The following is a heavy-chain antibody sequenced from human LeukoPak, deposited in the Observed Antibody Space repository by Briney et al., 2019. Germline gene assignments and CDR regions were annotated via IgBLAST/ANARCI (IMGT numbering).Heavy chain of an antibody. CDR1: GYTFTSYD. CDR3: ARGGSGYYYWDY. J-gene: IGHJ4*02. CDR2: MNPNSGNT. Sequence: ASVKVSCKASGYTFTSYDINWVRQATGQGLEWMGWMNPNSGNTGYAQKFQGRITMTRNTSISTAYMELSSLRSEDTAVYYCARGGSGYYYWDYWGQGTLVTVSS. V-gene: IGHV1-8*01. D-gene: IGHD3-22*01.